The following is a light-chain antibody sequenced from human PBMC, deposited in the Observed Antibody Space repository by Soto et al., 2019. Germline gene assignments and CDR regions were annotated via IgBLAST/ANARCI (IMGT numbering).Light chain of an antibody. Sequence: EIGFTQSPCTLSLSPGERATLSCRASQSVSSSYLAWYQQKPGQAPRLLIYGASSRATGIAARFSGSGSGTDFTLTISRLEPEDFAVYYCQQYGSSRWTFGQGTKVDI. CDR1: QSVSSSY. J-gene: IGKJ1*01. CDR2: GAS. V-gene: IGKV3-20*01. CDR3: QQYGSSRWT.